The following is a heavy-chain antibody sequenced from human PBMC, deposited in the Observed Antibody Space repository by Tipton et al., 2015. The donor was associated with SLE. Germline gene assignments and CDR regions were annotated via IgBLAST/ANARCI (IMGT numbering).Heavy chain of an antibody. D-gene: IGHD5-12*01. J-gene: IGHJ4*02. V-gene: IGHV4-59*01. CDR2: IYYSGST. CDR1: GGSISSYY. CDR3: AGHHLGYSGYDSPLAY. Sequence: LRLSCTVSGGSISSYYWSWIRQPPGKGLEWIGYIYYSGSTNYSPSLKSRVTISVDTSKNQFSLKLSSVTAADTAVYSCAGHHLGYSGYDSPLAYWGQGTLVTVSS.